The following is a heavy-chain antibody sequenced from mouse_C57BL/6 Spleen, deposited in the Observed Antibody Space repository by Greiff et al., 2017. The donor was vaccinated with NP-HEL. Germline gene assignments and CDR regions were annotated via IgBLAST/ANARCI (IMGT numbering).Heavy chain of an antibody. Sequence: EVQVVESEGGLVQPGSSMKLSCTASGFTFSNYYMAWVRQVPEKGLEWVANINYDGSSTYYLDSLKSRFIISRDNAKNILYLQMSSLKSEDTASYYCARDWEGGFDYWGQGTTLTVSS. CDR3: ARDWEGGFDY. J-gene: IGHJ2*01. CDR2: INYDGSST. CDR1: GFTFSNYY. V-gene: IGHV5-16*01. D-gene: IGHD4-1*01.